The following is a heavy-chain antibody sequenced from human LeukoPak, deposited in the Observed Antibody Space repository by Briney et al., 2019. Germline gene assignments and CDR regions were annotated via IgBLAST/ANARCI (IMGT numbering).Heavy chain of an antibody. CDR2: ISGSGGVT. D-gene: IGHD6-19*01. V-gene: IGHV3-23*01. J-gene: IGHJ3*02. CDR3: AKGGPGSGWYSGFDAFDI. Sequence: GGSLRLSCVGSGFTFSSHAMSWVRQAPGKGLEWVSGISGSGGVTYYADSVKGRFSISRDNSKNTVFLQMNSLRVEDTALYYCAKGGPGSGWYSGFDAFDIWGQGTMVTVSS. CDR1: GFTFSSHA.